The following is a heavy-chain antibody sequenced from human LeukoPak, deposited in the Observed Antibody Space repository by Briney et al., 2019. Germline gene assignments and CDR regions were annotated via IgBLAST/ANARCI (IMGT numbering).Heavy chain of an antibody. D-gene: IGHD3-10*01. CDR2: IYYSGST. Sequence: SETLSLTCTVSGGSISSSSYYWGWIRQPPGKGLEWIGRIYYSGSTYYNPSLKSRVTISVDTSKNQFALELSSVTAADTAVYYCAREEITMVRGVIITAWGVYNWFDPWGQGTLVTVSS. J-gene: IGHJ5*02. CDR1: GGSISSSSYY. V-gene: IGHV4-39*06. CDR3: AREEITMVRGVIITAWGVYNWFDP.